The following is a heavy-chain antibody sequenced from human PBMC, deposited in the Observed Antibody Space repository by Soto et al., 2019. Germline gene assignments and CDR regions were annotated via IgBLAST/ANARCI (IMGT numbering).Heavy chain of an antibody. CDR2: INPGDSDI. CDR3: TRPQSSGWYDY. Sequence: SGESLKISCKGSGYSFINHWIAWVRQMPGKGLEWMGIINPGDSDIRYSPSFQGQITISADKSISTAYLQWSSLKASDTATYFCTRPQSSGWYDYWGQGTLVTVSS. V-gene: IGHV5-51*01. J-gene: IGHJ4*02. D-gene: IGHD6-19*01. CDR1: GYSFINHW.